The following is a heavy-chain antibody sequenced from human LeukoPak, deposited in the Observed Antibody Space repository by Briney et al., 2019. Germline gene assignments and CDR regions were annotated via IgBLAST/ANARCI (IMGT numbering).Heavy chain of an antibody. CDR1: GGSISSYY. D-gene: IGHD5-12*01. CDR2: IYYSGST. Sequence: SETLSLTCTVSGGSISSYYWSWIRQPPGKGLEWIGYIYYSGSTNYSPSLKSRVTISVDTSKNQFSLKLSSVTAADTAVYYCASRLSGYDLGVADYYYGMDVWGQGTTVTVSS. J-gene: IGHJ6*02. V-gene: IGHV4-59*08. CDR3: ASRLSGYDLGVADYYYGMDV.